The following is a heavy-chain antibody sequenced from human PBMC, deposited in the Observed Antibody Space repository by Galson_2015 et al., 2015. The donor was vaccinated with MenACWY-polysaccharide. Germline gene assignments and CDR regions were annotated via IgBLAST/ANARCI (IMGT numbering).Heavy chain of an antibody. V-gene: IGHV3-30-3*01. D-gene: IGHD2-21*01. CDR2: ISYNGNNI. CDR1: GFTFSSYA. Sequence: SLRLSCAASGFTFSSYAMHWVRQAPGKGLEWVAVISYNGNNIYYADSEEGRFTISRDNFKSTLYLQMNSPRPEDTGVYYCARSYCDRTTCYGMDVWGQGTMVTVSS. J-gene: IGHJ6*02. CDR3: ARSYCDRTTCYGMDV.